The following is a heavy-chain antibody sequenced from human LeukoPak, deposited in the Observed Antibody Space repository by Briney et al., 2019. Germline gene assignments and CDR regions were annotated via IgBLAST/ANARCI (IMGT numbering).Heavy chain of an antibody. J-gene: IGHJ4*02. D-gene: IGHD2-15*01. Sequence: SETLSLTCTVSGGSISSYYWSWIRQPPGKGLEWIGYIYYSGSTNYNPSLKSRVTISVDTSKNQFSLKLGSVTAADTAVYYCARELYCSGGSCYSFLDYWGQGTLVTVSS. CDR1: GGSISSYY. CDR2: IYYSGST. CDR3: ARELYCSGGSCYSFLDY. V-gene: IGHV4-59*01.